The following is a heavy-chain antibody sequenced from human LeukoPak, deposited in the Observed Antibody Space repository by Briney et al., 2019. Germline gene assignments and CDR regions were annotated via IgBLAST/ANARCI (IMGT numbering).Heavy chain of an antibody. J-gene: IGHJ3*02. CDR1: GFTFSNSA. D-gene: IGHD4-17*01. V-gene: IGHV3-23*01. Sequence: GGSLRLSCAASGFTFSNSAMSWVRQAPGKGLEWVSAISGSGGSTYYADSVKGRFTISRDNSKNTLYLQMNSLRAEDTAVYYCAKGPPGSSTVTTLGAFDIWGQGTMVTVSS. CDR2: ISGSGGST. CDR3: AKGPPGSSTVTTLGAFDI.